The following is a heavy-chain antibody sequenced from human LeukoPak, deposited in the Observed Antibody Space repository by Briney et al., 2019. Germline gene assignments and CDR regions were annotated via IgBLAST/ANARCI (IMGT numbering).Heavy chain of an antibody. CDR1: GFTFGSYS. D-gene: IGHD2-15*01. CDR2: ISSSSSYI. V-gene: IGHV3-21*01. J-gene: IGHJ4*02. CDR3: ASVTLRYCSGGSCYPDY. Sequence: GGSLRLSCAASGFTFGSYSMNWVRQAPGKGLEWVSSISSSSSYIYYADSVKGRFTISRGNAKNSLYLQMNSLRAEDTAVYYCASVTLRYCSGGSCYPDYWGQGTLVTVSS.